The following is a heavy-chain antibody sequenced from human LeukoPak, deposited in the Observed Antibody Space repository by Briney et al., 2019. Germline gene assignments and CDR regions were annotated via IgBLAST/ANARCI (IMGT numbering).Heavy chain of an antibody. CDR2: ISVYNGDT. J-gene: IGHJ6*03. CDR3: TREGTGTPLSYYYYMDV. V-gene: IGHV1-18*01. Sequence: ASVKVSCKASGYTFTNYGIIWVRQAPGQGLEWVGWISVYNGDTNYAQRLQGRVTMTTDTSTSTAYMELRSLTSDDTAVYYCTREGTGTPLSYYYYMDVWGKGTTVTVSS. D-gene: IGHD1-1*01. CDR1: GYTFTNYG.